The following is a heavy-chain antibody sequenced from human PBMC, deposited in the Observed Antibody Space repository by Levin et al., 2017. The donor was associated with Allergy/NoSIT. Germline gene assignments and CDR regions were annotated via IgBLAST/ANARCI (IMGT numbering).Heavy chain of an antibody. J-gene: IGHJ4*02. CDR3: GRGNRGIDY. Sequence: SETLSLTCTVSGASLSSGDYYWTWIRQPPGKGLEWIGYIYHTGATYFNPSLQTRLTMSVDTSKNQFSLNLNSVTVADTAVYYCGRGNRGIDYWGQGTLVTVSS. V-gene: IGHV4-30-4*01. CDR1: GASLSSGDYY. CDR2: IYHTGAT.